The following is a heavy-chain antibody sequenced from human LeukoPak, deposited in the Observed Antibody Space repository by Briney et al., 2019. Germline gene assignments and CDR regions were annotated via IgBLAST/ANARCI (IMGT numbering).Heavy chain of an antibody. V-gene: IGHV3-30*02. J-gene: IGHJ4*02. CDR1: GFTFSNYY. Sequence: GGSLRLSCAASGFTFSNYYMHWVRQAPGKGLEWVAVVHHDGSERYYADSVEGRFTISRDNSKNTLYVQMDSLRVEDTAVYYCATGSGYYYDHWGQGTLVTVSS. CDR2: VHHDGSER. D-gene: IGHD3-22*01. CDR3: ATGSGYYYDH.